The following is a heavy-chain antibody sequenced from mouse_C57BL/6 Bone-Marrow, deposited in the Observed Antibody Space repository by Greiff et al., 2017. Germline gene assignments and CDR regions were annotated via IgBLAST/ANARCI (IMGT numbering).Heavy chain of an antibody. CDR3: ARGYYGSSPFYYAMDY. J-gene: IGHJ4*01. CDR2: FYPRSGNT. Sequence: QVQLQQSGAELARPGASVKLSCKASGYTFTSYGIRWVKQRTGQGLEWIGEFYPRSGNTYYNEKFKGKATLTADKSSSTAYMELRSLTSEDSAVYFCARGYYGSSPFYYAMDYWGQGTSVTVSS. D-gene: IGHD1-1*01. V-gene: IGHV1-81*01. CDR1: GYTFTSYG.